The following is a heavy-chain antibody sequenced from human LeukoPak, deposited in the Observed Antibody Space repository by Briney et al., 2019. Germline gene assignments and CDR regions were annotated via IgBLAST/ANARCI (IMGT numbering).Heavy chain of an antibody. Sequence: SETLSLTCSVSGGSISSRSYYWGWIRQPPGKGLEWIGSIYYSGSTYYNPSLKSRVTISVDTSKNQFSLKLSSVTAAETAVYYCARQDSSGWYGGDFDYWGQGTLVTVSS. V-gene: IGHV4-39*01. CDR2: IYYSGST. J-gene: IGHJ4*02. CDR3: ARQDSSGWYGGDFDY. D-gene: IGHD6-19*01. CDR1: GGSISSRSYY.